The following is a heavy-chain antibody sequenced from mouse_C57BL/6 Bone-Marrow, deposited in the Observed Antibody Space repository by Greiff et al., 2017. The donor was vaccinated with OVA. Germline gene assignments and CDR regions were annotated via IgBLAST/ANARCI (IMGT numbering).Heavy chain of an antibody. V-gene: IGHV1-81*01. CDR3: ARDGYFRRFAY. CDR2: IYPRSGNT. J-gene: IGHJ3*01. Sequence: VQLQQPGAELARPGASVKLSCKASGYTFTSYGISWVKQRTGQGLEWIGEIYPRSGNTYYNEKFKGKATLTADKSSSTAYMELRSLTSEDSAVYFCARDGYFRRFAYWGQGTLVTVSA. CDR1: GYTFTSYG. D-gene: IGHD2-3*01.